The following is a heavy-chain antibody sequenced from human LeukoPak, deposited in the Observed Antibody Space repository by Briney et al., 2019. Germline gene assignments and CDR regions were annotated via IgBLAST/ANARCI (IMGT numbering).Heavy chain of an antibody. CDR3: VKVDNGILTGYYAFDY. J-gene: IGHJ4*02. Sequence: GGSLRLSCAASGFTFSSYAMSWVRQAPGGGLEWVSAMSGSGGSTYFANTVKGRFTISRDKSKNKLYLQMNSLRAEDTAVYYCVKVDNGILTGYYAFDYWGQGTLVTVSS. D-gene: IGHD3-9*01. CDR2: MSGSGGST. CDR1: GFTFSSYA. V-gene: IGHV3-23*01.